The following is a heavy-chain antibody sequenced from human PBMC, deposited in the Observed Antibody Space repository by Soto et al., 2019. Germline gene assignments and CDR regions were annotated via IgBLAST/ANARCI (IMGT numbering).Heavy chain of an antibody. CDR3: EREMRSYYDLWSGRNQCGMDV. V-gene: IGHV1-18*01. D-gene: IGHD3-3*01. CDR2: ISAYNGNT. CDR1: GYTFTSYG. J-gene: IGHJ6*02. Sequence: ASVKVSCKASGYTFTSYGISWVRQAPGQGLEWMGWISAYNGNTNYAQKLQGRVTMTTDTSTSTAYMELRSLRSDDTAVYYCEREMRSYYDLWSGRNQCGMDVCGQGTTDTVS.